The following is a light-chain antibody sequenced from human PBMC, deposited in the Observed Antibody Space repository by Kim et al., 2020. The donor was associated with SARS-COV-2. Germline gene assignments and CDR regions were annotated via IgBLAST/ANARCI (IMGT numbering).Light chain of an antibody. CDR1: HSVTTW. CDR3: EQYNSFWAFT. V-gene: IGKV1-5*01. Sequence: GDRVTITCRACHSVTTWFVWYQFKPGKPPKLLISDASTLYNWVPARVSGIGSGTASSLTIDSPQPDGCATYYCEQYNSFWAFTFGQGT. J-gene: IGKJ2*01. CDR2: DAS.